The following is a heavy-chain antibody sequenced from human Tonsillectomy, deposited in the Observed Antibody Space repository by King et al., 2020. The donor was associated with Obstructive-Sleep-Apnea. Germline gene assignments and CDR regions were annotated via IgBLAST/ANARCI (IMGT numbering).Heavy chain of an antibody. J-gene: IGHJ4*02. D-gene: IGHD2-2*01. V-gene: IGHV1-58*01. CDR2: IVGGSGNT. Sequence: QLVQSGPEVKKPGTSVKVSCKASGFTFTSSAVQWVRQARGQRLEWIGWIVGGSGNTNYAQKFQERVTITRDMSTSTAYMELGSLRSEDTAVYSGAAALGGAGGYCSSTSCRNFDYWGQRTLGTVSS. CDR1: GFTFTSSA. CDR3: AAALGGAGGYCSSTSCRNFDY.